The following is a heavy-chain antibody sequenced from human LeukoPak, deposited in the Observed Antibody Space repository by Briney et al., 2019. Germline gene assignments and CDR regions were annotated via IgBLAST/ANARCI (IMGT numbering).Heavy chain of an antibody. CDR2: ISYDGSNK. CDR1: GFTFSSYA. D-gene: IGHD3-10*01. V-gene: IGHV3-30*04. Sequence: GGSLRLSCAASGFTFSSYAMHWVRQAPGKGLEWVAVISYDGSNKYYADSVKGRFTISRDNSKNTLYLQMNSLRAEDTAVYHCARDHGSGIDYWGQGTLVTVSS. J-gene: IGHJ4*02. CDR3: ARDHGSGIDY.